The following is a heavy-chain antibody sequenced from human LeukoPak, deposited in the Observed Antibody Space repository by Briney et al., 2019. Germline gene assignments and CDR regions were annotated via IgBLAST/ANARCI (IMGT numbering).Heavy chain of an antibody. V-gene: IGHV1-18*01. CDR3: ARGGTDSRGLLVY. CDR2: IRAYNGNR. D-gene: IGHD3-16*01. J-gene: IGHJ4*02. CDR1: GYTFTSYG. Sequence: ASLKVSCKTSGYTFTSYGISWVRQAPGQGLEWMGWIRAYNGNRNYAQKSQARDTMTTDPSTSTGYMELRSLRSDDTAVYYCARGGTDSRGLLVYWGQGTLVTVSS.